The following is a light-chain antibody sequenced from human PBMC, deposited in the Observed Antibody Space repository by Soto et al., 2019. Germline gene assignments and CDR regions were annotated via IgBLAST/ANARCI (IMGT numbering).Light chain of an antibody. CDR2: GAS. V-gene: IGKV3-15*01. Sequence: EIVMTQSPATLSVSPGERATLSCRASQSLSSNLAWYQQKPGQAPRLLIYGASTRATGIPARFSGSGSGTEFTLTISSLQSEDFAVYYCQQYNNWPPAITFGQGTRLEIQ. CDR1: QSLSSN. J-gene: IGKJ5*01. CDR3: QQYNNWPPAIT.